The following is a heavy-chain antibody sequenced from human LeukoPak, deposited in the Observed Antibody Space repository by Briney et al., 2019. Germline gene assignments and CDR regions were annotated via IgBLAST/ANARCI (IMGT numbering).Heavy chain of an antibody. V-gene: IGHV4-30-4*01. Sequence: TLSLTCTVSGASISSGDYYWSWIRQPPGKGLEWIGNIYYSGRTYYNPSLKSRVTISLATSKNQFSLKLRSVTAADTAVYYCARDRDCGGDCSTVHYYYYGMDVWGQGTTVTVSS. J-gene: IGHJ6*02. CDR3: ARDRDCGGDCSTVHYYYYGMDV. CDR1: GASISSGDYY. CDR2: IYYSGRT. D-gene: IGHD2-21*02.